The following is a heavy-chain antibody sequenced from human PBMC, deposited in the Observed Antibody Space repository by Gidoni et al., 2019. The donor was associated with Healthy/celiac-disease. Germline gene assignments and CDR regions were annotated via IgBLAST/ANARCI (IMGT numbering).Heavy chain of an antibody. Sequence: EVQLLESGGGLVQPGGSLRLSCAASGFPFSSDAMSWVRQAPGKGLGWVSAISGSGCSTYYADSVKGRFTISRDNSKNTLYLQMNSLRAEDTAVYYCAKDGCGGDCYYPTEYFQHWGQGTLVTVSS. V-gene: IGHV3-23*01. CDR3: AKDGCGGDCYYPTEYFQH. CDR1: GFPFSSDA. J-gene: IGHJ1*01. D-gene: IGHD2-21*02. CDR2: ISGSGCST.